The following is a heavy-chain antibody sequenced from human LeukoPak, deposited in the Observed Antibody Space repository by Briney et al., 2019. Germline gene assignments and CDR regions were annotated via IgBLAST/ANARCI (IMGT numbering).Heavy chain of an antibody. J-gene: IGHJ5*01. V-gene: IGHV3-48*03. CDR1: GFTFSSYE. CDR3: EKVGSPELYLNS. Sequence: GGSLRLSCAASGFTFSSYEMNWVRQAPGKGLEWVSYISTGGSTIYYADSVKGRFTISRDNAKNSLYLQMNSVRAEDTAVYYCEKVGSPELYLNSGGQGTLVTVSS. CDR2: ISTGGSTI. D-gene: IGHD1-14*01.